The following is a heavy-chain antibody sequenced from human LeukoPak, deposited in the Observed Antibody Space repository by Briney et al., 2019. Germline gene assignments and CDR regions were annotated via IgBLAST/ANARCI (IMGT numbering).Heavy chain of an antibody. CDR1: GFTFSSYA. CDR3: ARDSGFSGTQRGEH. J-gene: IGHJ1*01. V-gene: IGHV3-30*04. CDR2: ISYDGSNK. D-gene: IGHD3/OR15-3a*01. Sequence: PGGSLRLSCAASGFTFSSYAMHWVRQAPGKGLDWVAVISYDGSNKYYADSVKGRFTISRDNSKNTLYLQMNSLRAEDTAVYYCARDSGFSGTQRGEHWGQGTLVTVSS.